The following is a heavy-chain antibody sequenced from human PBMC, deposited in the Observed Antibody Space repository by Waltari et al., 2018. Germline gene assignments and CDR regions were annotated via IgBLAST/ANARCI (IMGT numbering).Heavy chain of an antibody. CDR3: AKERISGSYYYYYYMDV. J-gene: IGHJ6*03. CDR1: GFTFSSYG. V-gene: IGHV3-30*18. Sequence: QVQLVESGGGVVQPGRSLRLSCAASGFTFSSYGMHWVRQAPGKGLEWVAVISYDGSNKYYADSGKGRFTISRDNSKNTLYLQMNSLRAEDTAVYYCAKERISGSYYYYYYMDVWGKGTTVTISS. D-gene: IGHD1-26*01. CDR2: ISYDGSNK.